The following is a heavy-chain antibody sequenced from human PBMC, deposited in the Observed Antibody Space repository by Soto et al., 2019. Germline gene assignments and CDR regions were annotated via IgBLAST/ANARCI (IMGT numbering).Heavy chain of an antibody. J-gene: IGHJ4*02. CDR2: ISGRGGST. V-gene: IGHV3-23*01. D-gene: IGHD3-22*01. Sequence: LRLSCAASGFTFSNYAMNWVRQAPGKGLEWVSTISGRGGSTYYADSVKGRFTISRDNSKNILYLQMNSLRAEDTAVYYCAKATMTLVVIRLDSWGQGTLVTAPQ. CDR3: AKATMTLVVIRLDS. CDR1: GFTFSNYA.